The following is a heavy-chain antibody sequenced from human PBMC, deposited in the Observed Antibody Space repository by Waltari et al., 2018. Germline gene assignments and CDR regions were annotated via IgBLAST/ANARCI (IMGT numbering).Heavy chain of an antibody. CDR2: LYSGGDT. V-gene: IGHV3-53*01. Sequence: EVQLVESGGDLIQPGGSLRLSGRASGLVVGRSFVAWVRQAPGKGLEWVSILYSGGDTHFADSVKGRFTISRDDSRNTVYLQMNSLRAEDAALYYCASGTATVSFEFWGQGTQVTVSS. CDR1: GLVVGRSF. CDR3: ASGTATVSFEF. D-gene: IGHD1-1*01. J-gene: IGHJ4*02.